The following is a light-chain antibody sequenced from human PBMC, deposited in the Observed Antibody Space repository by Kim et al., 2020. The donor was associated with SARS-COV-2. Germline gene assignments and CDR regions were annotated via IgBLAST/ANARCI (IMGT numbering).Light chain of an antibody. J-gene: IGLJ2*01. V-gene: IGLV3-21*04. CDR2: YDS. Sequence: SYELTQPPSVSVAPGKTARITCGGNNIGSKSVHWYQQKPGQAPVLVIYYDSDRPSGIPERFSGSNSGNTATLTISRVEAGDEADYYCQAWDVVFGGG. CDR3: QAWDVV. CDR1: NIGSKS.